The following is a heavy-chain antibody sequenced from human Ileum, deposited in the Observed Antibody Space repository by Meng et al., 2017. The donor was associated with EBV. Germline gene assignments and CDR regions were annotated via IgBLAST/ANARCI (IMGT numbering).Heavy chain of an antibody. D-gene: IGHD3-10*01. Sequence: QVQLEDPGPGLVKPSGTRSLTCAVSGDSVSGSDWWSWVRQPPGKGLEWIGEVYHDGATNYHPSLKSRATISLDKSKNEVNLHLNSLTAADTAVYFCARSSPIVRGLDYWGQGTLVTVSS. CDR2: VYHDGAT. CDR1: GDSVSGSDW. J-gene: IGHJ4*02. V-gene: IGHV4-4*02. CDR3: ARSSPIVRGLDY.